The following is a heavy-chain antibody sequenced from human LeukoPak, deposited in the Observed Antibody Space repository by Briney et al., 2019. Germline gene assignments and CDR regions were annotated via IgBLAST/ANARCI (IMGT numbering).Heavy chain of an antibody. CDR3: ARGIMITFGGVFSFDY. CDR2: INPNSGGI. CDR1: GYTFTGYY. J-gene: IGHJ4*02. Sequence: ASVKVSCKASGYTFTGYYMHWVRQAPGQGLEWMGWINPNSGGINYAQKFQGWVTMTRDTSISTAYMELSRLRSDDTAVYYCARGIMITFGGVFSFDYWGQGTLVTVSS. D-gene: IGHD3-16*01. V-gene: IGHV1-2*04.